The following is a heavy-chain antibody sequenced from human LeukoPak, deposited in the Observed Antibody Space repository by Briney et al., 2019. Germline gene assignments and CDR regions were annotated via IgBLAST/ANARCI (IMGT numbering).Heavy chain of an antibody. Sequence: PGGSLRLSCAASGFTFNTYDMNWVRQAPGKGLEWVSSISGSGGTTYSADSVKGRFTISRDNTKNTLYLQMNSLRADDTAVYYCAELGITMIGGVWGKGTTVTISS. D-gene: IGHD3-10*02. CDR3: AELGITMIGGV. J-gene: IGHJ6*04. CDR1: GFTFNTYD. CDR2: ISGSGGTT. V-gene: IGHV3-23*01.